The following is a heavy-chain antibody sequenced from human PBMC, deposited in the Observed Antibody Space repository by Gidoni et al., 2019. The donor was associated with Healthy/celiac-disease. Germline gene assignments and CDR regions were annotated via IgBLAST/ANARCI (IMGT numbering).Heavy chain of an antibody. J-gene: IGHJ4*02. V-gene: IGHV4-31*03. Sequence: QVQLQESGPGLVKPSQTLSLTCTVSGGSISSGGYYWSWIRQHPGKGLEWIGYIYYSGSTYYNPSLKSRVTISVDTSKNQFSLKLSSVTAADTAVYYCARVLRAYYYDSSGYYQGVYFDYWGQGTLVTVSS. D-gene: IGHD3-22*01. CDR1: GGSISSGGYY. CDR3: ARVLRAYYYDSSGYYQGVYFDY. CDR2: IYYSGST.